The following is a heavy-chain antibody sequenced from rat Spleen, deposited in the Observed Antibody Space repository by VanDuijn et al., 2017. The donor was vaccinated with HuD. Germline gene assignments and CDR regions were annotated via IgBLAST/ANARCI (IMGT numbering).Heavy chain of an antibody. Sequence: EVQLVESGGGLVQPGRSLKLSCVASGFTFNNYWMTWIRQAPGKGLEWVASITNASGRTYYPDSVKGRFTISRDTAQNTLYLQMSKLGSEDTAIYYCVRAGITIAPITGPFAYWGQGTLVTVSS. V-gene: IGHV5-31*01. CDR3: VRAGITIAPITGPFAY. D-gene: IGHD1-2*01. CDR1: GFTFNNYW. J-gene: IGHJ3*01. CDR2: ITNASGRT.